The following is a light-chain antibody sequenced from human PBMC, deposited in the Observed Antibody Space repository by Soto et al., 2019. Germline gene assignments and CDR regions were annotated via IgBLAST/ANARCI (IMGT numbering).Light chain of an antibody. CDR3: QQYKTYSWT. Sequence: DIQMTQSPSTLSASVGDRVTITCRASQSLSGWLAWYQQKPGKAPKLLIFKASSLESGVPSRFSGSGSRTEFTLTISGLQPDDFATYYCQQYKTYSWTFGQGTKVEI. CDR1: QSLSGW. V-gene: IGKV1-5*03. CDR2: KAS. J-gene: IGKJ1*01.